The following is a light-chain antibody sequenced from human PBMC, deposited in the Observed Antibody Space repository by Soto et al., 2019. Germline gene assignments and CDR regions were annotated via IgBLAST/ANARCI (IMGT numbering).Light chain of an antibody. CDR2: GAS. Sequence: ETVMTQSPATLSVSPGESATLSCRASQSVSSNLAWYQQKPGQAPRLLIHGASTRATGIPARFSGSGSGTEFTLTISSLQSEDFAVYYCQQYYNWPPLTFGGGTKVEIK. V-gene: IGKV3-15*01. J-gene: IGKJ4*01. CDR1: QSVSSN. CDR3: QQYYNWPPLT.